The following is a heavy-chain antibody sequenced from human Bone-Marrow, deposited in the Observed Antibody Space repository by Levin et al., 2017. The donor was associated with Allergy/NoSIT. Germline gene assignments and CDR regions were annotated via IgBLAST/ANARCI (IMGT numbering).Heavy chain of an antibody. CDR3: ARDDLGWNYYSYMDV. Sequence: GGSLRLSCAASGFTFSSYGMHWVRQAPGKGLEWVAVIWYDGSNKYYADSVKGRFTISRDNSKNTLYLQMNSLRAEDTAVYYCARDDLGWNYYSYMDVWGKGTTVTVSS. CDR1: GFTFSSYG. J-gene: IGHJ6*03. V-gene: IGHV3-33*01. D-gene: IGHD3/OR15-3a*01. CDR2: IWYDGSNK.